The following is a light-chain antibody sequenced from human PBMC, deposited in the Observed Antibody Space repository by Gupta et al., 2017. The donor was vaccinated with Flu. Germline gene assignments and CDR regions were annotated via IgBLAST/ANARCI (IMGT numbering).Light chain of an antibody. J-gene: IGKJ2*02. V-gene: IGKV1-39*01. Sequence: DIQMTQSPASLSASLGDRVSITCRASQTVSRYLNWYQLKPGKAPELLIYNASTLQSGVPSRFSGSGSGTDFTLTITSRQPEDFASYYCQQRNSFPCTFGRGTKVEIK. CDR3: QQRNSFPCT. CDR1: QTVSRY. CDR2: NAS.